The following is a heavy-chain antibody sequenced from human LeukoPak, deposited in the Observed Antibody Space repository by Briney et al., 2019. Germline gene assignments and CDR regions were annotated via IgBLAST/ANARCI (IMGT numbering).Heavy chain of an antibody. CDR3: ARLGKTYYMDV. D-gene: IGHD1/OR15-1a*01. Sequence: SETLSLTCTVSGDSISNYYWTWIRQTPGKGLEWIGNLYHSGAADYNPSLKTRVTTSVDTSKDQFPLSLRSSTAADTAVYFCARLGKTYYMDVWGTGTTGTVSS. J-gene: IGHJ6*03. CDR1: GDSISNYY. V-gene: IGHV4-59*08. CDR2: LYHSGAA.